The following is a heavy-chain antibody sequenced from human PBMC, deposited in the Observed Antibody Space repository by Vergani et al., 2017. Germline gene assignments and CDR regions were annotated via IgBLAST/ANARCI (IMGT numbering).Heavy chain of an antibody. D-gene: IGHD3-22*01. Sequence: QVQLVESGGGVVQPGRSLRLSCAASGFTFSSYGMHWVRQAPGKGLEWVAVISYDGSNKYYADSVKGRFTISRDNSKNTLYLQMNSLRAEDPAVYYCAKASDYYDSSGYYYFDYWGQGTLVTVSS. CDR1: GFTFSSYG. V-gene: IGHV3-30*18. J-gene: IGHJ4*02. CDR3: AKASDYYDSSGYYYFDY. CDR2: ISYDGSNK.